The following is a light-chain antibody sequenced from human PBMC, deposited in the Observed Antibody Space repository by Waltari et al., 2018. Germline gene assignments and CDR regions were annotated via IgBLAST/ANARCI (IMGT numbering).Light chain of an antibody. Sequence: DIVMTQSQDSLAVSLGERATINCKSSQSVLYSSNNKNYLAWYQQKPGQPPKLLIYWASTRESGVPDRFSGSGSGTDFTLTISSLLAEDVALYYCQQYYTTPPTFGPGTKVDIK. V-gene: IGKV4-1*01. J-gene: IGKJ3*01. CDR3: QQYYTTPPT. CDR1: QSVLYSSNNKNY. CDR2: WAS.